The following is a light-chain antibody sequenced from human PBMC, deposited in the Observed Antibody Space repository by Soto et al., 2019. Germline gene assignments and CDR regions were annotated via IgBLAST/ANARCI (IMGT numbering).Light chain of an antibody. Sequence: QSALTQPASVFGSPGQSITISCTGTSSDVGGYNFVSLYQQHPGKAPKLMIYEVSNRPSGVSNRFSGSKSGNTASLTISGLQPEDEADYYCSSYTTSSTVVFGTGTKVTVL. CDR1: SSDVGGYNF. CDR2: EVS. V-gene: IGLV2-14*03. J-gene: IGLJ1*01. CDR3: SSYTTSSTVV.